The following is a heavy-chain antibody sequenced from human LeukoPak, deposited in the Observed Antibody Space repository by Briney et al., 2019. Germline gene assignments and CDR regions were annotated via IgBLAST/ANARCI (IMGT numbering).Heavy chain of an antibody. CDR2: IYPGDSDT. CDR1: GYSFTSYW. J-gene: IGHJ3*02. V-gene: IGHV5-51*01. CDR3: ARRFYYDSSGYYENSAFDI. D-gene: IGHD3-22*01. Sequence: GESLKISCKGSGYSFTSYWIGWVRQMPGKGLEWMGIIYPGDSDTRYSPSFQGQVTISADKSISTAYLQWSSLKASDTAMYYCARRFYYDSSGYYENSAFDIWGQGTMVTVSS.